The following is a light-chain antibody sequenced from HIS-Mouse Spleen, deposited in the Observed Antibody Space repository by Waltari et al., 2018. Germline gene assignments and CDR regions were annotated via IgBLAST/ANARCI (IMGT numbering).Light chain of an antibody. CDR2: DAS. Sequence: DIQMTQFPSSLSASVGDRVPITCQASQDISNYLHWYQQKPGKAPKLLIYDASNLETGVPSRFSGSGSGTDFTFTISSLQPEDIATYYCQQYDNLPLTFGGGTKVEIK. V-gene: IGKV1-33*01. J-gene: IGKJ4*01. CDR1: QDISNY. CDR3: QQYDNLPLT.